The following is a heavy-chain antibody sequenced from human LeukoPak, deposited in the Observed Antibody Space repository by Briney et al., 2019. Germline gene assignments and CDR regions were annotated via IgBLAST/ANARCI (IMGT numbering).Heavy chain of an antibody. J-gene: IGHJ4*02. D-gene: IGHD5-12*01. V-gene: IGHV3-21*06. CDR3: ARDRQYSGHDPWSGFDS. CDR1: GFAFDMYS. Sequence: GGSRRLSCAASGFAFDMYSINWVRQAPGKGLEWVSTIGISGLTYYTDSVRGRFTISRDSPKNSIYLQMNSLRAEDTAVYYCARDRQYSGHDPWSGFDSWGQGTLVAVSS. CDR2: IGISGLT.